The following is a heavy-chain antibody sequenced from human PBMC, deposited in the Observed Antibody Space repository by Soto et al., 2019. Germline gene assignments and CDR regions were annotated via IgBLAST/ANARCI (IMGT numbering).Heavy chain of an antibody. Sequence: GGSLRLSCAGSGFPFSTFDIHWVRQAPGKGLEWVSGIGTLSDTFYAASVQGRFTISRQNAKNSVYLQMNSLRAGDTAFYYCARGRSFSYDSTPPPMFDPWGQGTLVTVSS. CDR3: ARGRSFSYDSTPPPMFDP. CDR1: GFPFSTFD. CDR2: IGTLSDT. J-gene: IGHJ5*02. D-gene: IGHD3-10*01. V-gene: IGHV3-13*01.